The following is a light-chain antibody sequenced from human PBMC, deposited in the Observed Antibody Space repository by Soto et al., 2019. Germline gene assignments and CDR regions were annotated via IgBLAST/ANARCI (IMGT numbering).Light chain of an antibody. CDR2: DNN. Sequence: QSALTQPPSVSAAPGQKVTISCSGSSSNIGNHYVSWYQQLPGTAPKLLIYDNNKRPSGIPDRFSGSKSGTSATLGITGLQTGDEADYYCGAWDSSLSGVVFGGGTKLTVL. CDR1: SSNIGNHY. V-gene: IGLV1-51*01. J-gene: IGLJ2*01. CDR3: GAWDSSLSGVV.